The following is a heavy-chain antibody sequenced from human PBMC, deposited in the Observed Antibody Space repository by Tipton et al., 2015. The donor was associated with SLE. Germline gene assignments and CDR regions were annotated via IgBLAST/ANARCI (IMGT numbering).Heavy chain of an antibody. CDR2: INHSGST. V-gene: IGHV4-34*01. CDR3: ARGNLNCSSTSCYPGYYFYYGMDV. CDR1: GGSFRGYY. D-gene: IGHD2-2*01. Sequence: GLVKPSETLSLTCAVYGGSFRGYYWSWIRQPPGKGLEWIGEINHSGSTNYNPSLESRVTISVDTSKNQFSLKLSSVTAADTAVYYCARGNLNCSSTSCYPGYYFYYGMDVWGQGTTVTVSS. J-gene: IGHJ6*02.